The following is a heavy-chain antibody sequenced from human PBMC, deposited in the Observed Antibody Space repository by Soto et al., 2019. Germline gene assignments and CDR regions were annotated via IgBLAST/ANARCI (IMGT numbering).Heavy chain of an antibody. CDR3: ARGLPYDSSGYCFDY. V-gene: IGHV3-30*03. CDR1: GFTFSSYG. Sequence: TGGSLRISCAASGFTFSSYGMHWVRQAPGKGLEWVALVSYHGTNKYYGDSVNGRFTISRDNSKNTLYLQMNSLRAEDTAVYYCARGLPYDSSGYCFDYWGQGSLVTVSS. CDR2: VSYHGTNK. J-gene: IGHJ4*02. D-gene: IGHD3-22*01.